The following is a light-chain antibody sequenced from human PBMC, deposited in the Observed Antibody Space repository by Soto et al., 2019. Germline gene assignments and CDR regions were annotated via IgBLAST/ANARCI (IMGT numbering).Light chain of an antibody. CDR3: QVWDSSSDHWV. CDR2: YDS. V-gene: IGLV3-21*04. J-gene: IGLJ3*02. CDR1: NIGSKS. Sequence: SYELTQPPSVSVAPGKTARITCGGNNIGSKSVHWYQQKQGQAPVLVIYYDSDRPSGIPERFSGSNSVNTATLTISRVEAGDEADYYCQVWDSSSDHWVFGGGTKLTVL.